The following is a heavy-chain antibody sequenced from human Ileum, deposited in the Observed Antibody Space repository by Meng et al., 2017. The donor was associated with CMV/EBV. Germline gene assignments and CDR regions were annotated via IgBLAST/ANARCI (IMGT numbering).Heavy chain of an antibody. CDR1: GYIFSSYG. D-gene: IGHD4-17*01. Sequence: QVQLVQPGPEVKKPGASVKVSCKTSGYIFSSYGVTWVRQAPGQGLEWMGWISGYDVRTDYAEKFQDRFAMTIDRSTSTVYMELRSLRYDDTAVYYCARDHGDYDGTFDYWGQGILVTVSS. J-gene: IGHJ4*02. CDR3: ARDHGDYDGTFDY. V-gene: IGHV1-18*01. CDR2: ISGYDVRT.